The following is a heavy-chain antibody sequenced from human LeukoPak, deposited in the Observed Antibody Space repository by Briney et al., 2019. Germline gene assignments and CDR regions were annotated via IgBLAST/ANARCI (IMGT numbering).Heavy chain of an antibody. CDR2: IIPIFGTA. Sequence: SVKVSCKAPGGTFSSYAISWVRQAPGQGLEWMGGIIPIFGTANYAQKFQGRVTITADESTSTAYMELSSLRSEDTAVYYCARAYSGSYTAPSFFDYWGQGTLVTVSS. V-gene: IGHV1-69*01. D-gene: IGHD1-26*01. CDR3: ARAYSGSYTAPSFFDY. CDR1: GGTFSSYA. J-gene: IGHJ4*02.